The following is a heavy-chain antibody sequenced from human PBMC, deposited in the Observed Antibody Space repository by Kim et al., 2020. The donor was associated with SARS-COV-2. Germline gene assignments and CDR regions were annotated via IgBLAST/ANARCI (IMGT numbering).Heavy chain of an antibody. V-gene: IGHV1-24*01. CDR2: FDPEDGET. D-gene: IGHD1-26*01. CDR3: ATGMPVGATDAFDI. CDR1: GYTLTELS. Sequence: ASVKVSCKVSGYTLTELSMHWVRQAPGKGLEWMGGFDPEDGETIYAQKFQGRVTMTEDTSTDTAYMELSSLRSEDTAVYYCATGMPVGATDAFDIWGQGTMVTVSS. J-gene: IGHJ3*02.